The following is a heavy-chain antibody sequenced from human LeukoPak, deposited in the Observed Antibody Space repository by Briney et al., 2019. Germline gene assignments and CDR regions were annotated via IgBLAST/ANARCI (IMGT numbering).Heavy chain of an antibody. V-gene: IGHV4-39*01. J-gene: IGHJ4*02. CDR1: GGSFSGYY. D-gene: IGHD2-15*01. CDR2: IYYSGST. CDR3: AGQDINCSGGSCYDRSFDY. Sequence: PSETLSLTCAVYGGSFSGYYWGWIRQPPGKGLEWIGSIYYSGSTYYNPSLKSRVTISVDTSKNQFSLKLSSVTAADTAVYYCAGQDINCSGGSCYDRSFDYWGQGTLVTVSS.